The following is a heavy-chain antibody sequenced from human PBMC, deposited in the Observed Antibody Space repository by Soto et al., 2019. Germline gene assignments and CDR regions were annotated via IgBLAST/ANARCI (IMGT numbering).Heavy chain of an antibody. J-gene: IGHJ6*02. CDR3: ARDSPLNVDYGGMDV. D-gene: IGHD4-17*01. CDR1: GFTFSSYG. CDR2: IWYDGSNK. Sequence: QVQLVESGGGVVQPGRSLRLSCAASGFTFSSYGMHWVRQAPGKGLEWVAVIWYDGSNKYYADSVKGRFTISRDNSKNTLYLQMNSLRAEDTAVYYCARDSPLNVDYGGMDVWGQGTTVTVSS. V-gene: IGHV3-33*01.